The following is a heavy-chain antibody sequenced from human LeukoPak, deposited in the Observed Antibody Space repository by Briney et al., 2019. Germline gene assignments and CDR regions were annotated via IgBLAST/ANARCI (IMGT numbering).Heavy chain of an antibody. CDR1: GGSFSGYY. J-gene: IGHJ4*02. V-gene: IGHV4-34*01. D-gene: IGHD4-17*01. CDR3: ANPARDFADSGAITW. Sequence: SETLSLTCAVYGGSFSGYYWSWIRQPPGKGLEWIGEINHSGSTNYNPSLKSRVTISVDTSKNQFSLKLSSVTAADTAVYYCANPARDFADSGAITWWGQGTLVTVSS. CDR2: INHSGST.